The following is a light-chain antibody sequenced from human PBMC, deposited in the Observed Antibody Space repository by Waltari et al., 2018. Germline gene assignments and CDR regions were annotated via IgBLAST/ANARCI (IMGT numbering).Light chain of an antibody. CDR1: SGLSSNV. V-gene: IGLV4-69*01. CDR3: QTGGHGTGV. Sequence: QLVLTQSPSASASLGASVKLTCTLSSGLSSNVIAWLQQQPGKGPRYLMKVTSDGSHSKGDEIPVRCAGSSAAAERDLSSCSLQCEDVADYYSQTGGHGTGVFGGGTKLSFL. J-gene: IGLJ3*02. CDR2: VTSDGSH.